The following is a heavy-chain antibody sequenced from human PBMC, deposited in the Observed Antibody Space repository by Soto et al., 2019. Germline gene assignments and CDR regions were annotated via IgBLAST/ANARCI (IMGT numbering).Heavy chain of an antibody. CDR2: IGAADDP. CDR1: GFTFSAYD. Sequence: GGSLRLSCAASGFTFSAYDMHWVRQTTGKGLEWVSAIGAADDPYYLGSVKGRFTISRENAKNSLYLKTNSLSAEDTAVYYCARAYPGRLPRRADYYFAMDVWGQGTTVTVSS. J-gene: IGHJ6*02. CDR3: ARAYPGRLPRRADYYFAMDV. V-gene: IGHV3-13*05. D-gene: IGHD6-25*01.